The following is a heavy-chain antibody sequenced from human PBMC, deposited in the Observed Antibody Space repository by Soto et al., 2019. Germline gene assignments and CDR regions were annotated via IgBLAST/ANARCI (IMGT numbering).Heavy chain of an antibody. CDR1: GFTFSSYG. CDR2: ISYDGSNK. Sequence: GGSLRLSCAASGFTFSSYGMHWVRQAPGKGLEWVAVISYDGSNKYYADSVKGRFTISRDNSKNTLYLQMNSLRAEDTAVYYCAKDRDYDFWSALRKWYGMDVWGQGTTVTVSS. D-gene: IGHD3-3*01. CDR3: AKDRDYDFWSALRKWYGMDV. V-gene: IGHV3-30*18. J-gene: IGHJ6*02.